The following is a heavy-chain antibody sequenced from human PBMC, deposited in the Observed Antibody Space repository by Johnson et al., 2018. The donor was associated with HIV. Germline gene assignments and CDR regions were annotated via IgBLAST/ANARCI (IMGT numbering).Heavy chain of an antibody. V-gene: IGHV3-66*01. CDR3: ARGLDSGSSWFVAFDI. CDR1: GFTVSSNY. Sequence: VQLVESGGGLVQPGGSLRLSCAASGFTVSSNYMSWVRQAPGKGLEWVSLIYSDGCTYYADSAQGRFTISRDNSKNMVDLQMNSLRAEDTAVYYCARGLDSGSSWFVAFDIWGQGTMVAVSS. J-gene: IGHJ3*02. CDR2: IYSDGCT. D-gene: IGHD6-13*01.